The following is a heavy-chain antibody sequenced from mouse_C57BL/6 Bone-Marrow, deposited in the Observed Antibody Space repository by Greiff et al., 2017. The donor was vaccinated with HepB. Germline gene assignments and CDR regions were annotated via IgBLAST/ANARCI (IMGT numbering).Heavy chain of an antibody. V-gene: IGHV3-1*01. J-gene: IGHJ4*01. Sequence: EVQRVESGPGMVKPSQSLSLTCTVTGYSITSGYDWHWIRHFPGNKLEWMGYISYSGSTNYNPSLKSRISITHDTSKNHFFLKLNSVTTEDTATYYCARDRGDGYYGAMDYWGQGTSVTVSS. CDR2: ISYSGST. CDR3: ARDRGDGYYGAMDY. D-gene: IGHD2-3*01. CDR1: GYSITSGYD.